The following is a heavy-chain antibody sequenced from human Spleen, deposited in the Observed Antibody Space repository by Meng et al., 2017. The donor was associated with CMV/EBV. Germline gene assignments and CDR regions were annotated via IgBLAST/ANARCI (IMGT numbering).Heavy chain of an antibody. CDR1: SGDSY. CDR3: ARGRYYDFWSGYYPTAFDP. CDR2: IYYSGST. Sequence: SGDSYWSWVRQPPGKGLEWIGYIYYSGSTYYNPSPKSRVSLSVETSKNQFSLKLTSVTAADTAAYYCARGRYYDFWSGYYPTAFDPWGQGTLVTVSS. J-gene: IGHJ5*02. D-gene: IGHD3-3*01. V-gene: IGHV4-30-4*08.